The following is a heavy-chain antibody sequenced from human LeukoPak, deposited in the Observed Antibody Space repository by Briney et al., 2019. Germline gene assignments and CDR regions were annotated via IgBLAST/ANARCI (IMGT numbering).Heavy chain of an antibody. J-gene: IGHJ3*02. V-gene: IGHV4-39*07. CDR3: ARGPYSYDSSGAFDI. CDR1: GGSISSSNYY. CDR2: IHYSETT. Sequence: SETLSLTCTVSGGSISSSNYYWGWIRQPPGKGLEWIASIHYSETTYYNPSLKSRVTISVDTSKNQFSLKLSSVTAADTAVYFCARGPYSYDSSGAFDIWGQGTMVTVSS. D-gene: IGHD3-22*01.